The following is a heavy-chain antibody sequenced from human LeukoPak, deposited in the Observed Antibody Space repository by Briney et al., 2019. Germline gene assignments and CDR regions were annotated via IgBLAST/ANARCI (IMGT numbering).Heavy chain of an antibody. Sequence: PGGSLRLSCAASGFTFSSYWMSWVRQAPGKGLEWVANIKQDGSEKYYVDSVKGRFTISRDNAKNSLYLQMNSLRAEDTAVYYCASRNLYYYDSSGYFYWGQGTLVTVSS. CDR1: GFTFSSYW. D-gene: IGHD3-22*01. CDR3: ASRNLYYYDSSGYFY. V-gene: IGHV3-7*01. J-gene: IGHJ4*02. CDR2: IKQDGSEK.